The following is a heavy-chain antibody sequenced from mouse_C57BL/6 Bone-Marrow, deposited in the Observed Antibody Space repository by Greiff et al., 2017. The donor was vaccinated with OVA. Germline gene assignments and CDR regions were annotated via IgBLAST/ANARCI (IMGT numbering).Heavy chain of an antibody. CDR3: ARLSTVVAHFDY. CDR2: ISGGGGNT. V-gene: IGHV5-9*01. CDR1: GFTFSSYT. D-gene: IGHD1-1*01. Sequence: DVMLVESGGGLVKPGGSLKLSCAASGFTFSSYTMSWVRQTPEKRLEWVATISGGGGNTYYPDSVKGRFTISRNNAKNTLYLQMSSLRSEDTAFYYCARLSTVVAHFDYWGQGTTLTVSS. J-gene: IGHJ2*01.